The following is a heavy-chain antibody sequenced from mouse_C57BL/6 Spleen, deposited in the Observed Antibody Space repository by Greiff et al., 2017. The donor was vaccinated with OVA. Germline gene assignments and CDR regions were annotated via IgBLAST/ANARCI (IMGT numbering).Heavy chain of an antibody. CDR2: IDPETGGT. D-gene: IGHD1-1*01. CDR3: TRADYYGSSHPFAY. Sequence: VQLQQSGAELVRPGASVTLSCKASGYTFTDYEMHWVKQTPVHGLEWIGAIDPETGGTAYNQKFKGKAILTADKSSSTAYMELRSLTSEDSAVYYCTRADYYGSSHPFAYWGQGTLVTVSA. CDR1: GYTFTDYE. V-gene: IGHV1-15*01. J-gene: IGHJ3*01.